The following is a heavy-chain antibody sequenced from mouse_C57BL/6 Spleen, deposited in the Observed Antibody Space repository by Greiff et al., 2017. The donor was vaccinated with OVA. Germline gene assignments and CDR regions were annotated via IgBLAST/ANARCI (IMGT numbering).Heavy chain of an antibody. CDR1: GFTFSSYA. V-gene: IGHV5-9-1*02. J-gene: IGHJ4*01. Sequence: EVKLVESGEGLVKPGGSLKLSCAASGFTFSSYAMSWVRQTPEKRLEWVAYISSGGDYIYYAATVKGRFTISRDNARNTLYLQMRSLRSKDTAKYYCTSDGGDSSSSYAMDYWGQGTSVTVSS. CDR2: ISSGGDYI. D-gene: IGHD3-2*02. CDR3: TSDGGDSSSSYAMDY.